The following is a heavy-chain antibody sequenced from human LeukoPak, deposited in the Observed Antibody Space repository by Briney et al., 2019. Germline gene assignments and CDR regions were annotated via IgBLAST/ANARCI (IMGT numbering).Heavy chain of an antibody. CDR3: ALRITMIVVHRELDAFDI. V-gene: IGHV3-30*02. CDR1: GFTFSSYG. J-gene: IGHJ3*02. D-gene: IGHD3-22*01. CDR2: IRYDGSNK. Sequence: GGSLRLSCAASGFTFSSYGMHWVRQAPGKGLEWVAFIRYDGSNKYYADSVKGRFTISRDNSKNTLYLQMNSLRAEDTAVYYCALRITMIVVHRELDAFDIWGQGTMVTVSS.